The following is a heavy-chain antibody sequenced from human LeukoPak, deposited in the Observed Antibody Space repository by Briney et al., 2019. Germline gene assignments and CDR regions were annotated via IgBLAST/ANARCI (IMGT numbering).Heavy chain of an antibody. CDR1: GFTFRSYG. J-gene: IGHJ4*02. CDR3: ARVGSSSSLGFDY. V-gene: IGHV3-33*01. CDR2: IWYDGSNK. D-gene: IGHD6-6*01. Sequence: GGSLRLSCAASGFTFRSYGMHWVRQAPGKGLEWVAVIWYDGSNKYCADSVKGRFTISRDNSKNTLYLEMSNLRAEDTAVYYCARVGSSSSLGFDYWGQGTLVTVSS.